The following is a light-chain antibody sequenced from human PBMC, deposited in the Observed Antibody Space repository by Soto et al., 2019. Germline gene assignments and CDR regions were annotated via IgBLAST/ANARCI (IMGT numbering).Light chain of an antibody. Sequence: GDRGSITCRDSQSISSSLAWYQQKPGRAPQLLMYMASTLESGVPSRFGGSGSGTEFTLTISSLQPDDFATYYCQQYKTYPFIFGPGTKVDIK. J-gene: IGKJ3*01. V-gene: IGKV1-5*03. CDR3: QQYKTYPFI. CDR2: MAS. CDR1: QSISSS.